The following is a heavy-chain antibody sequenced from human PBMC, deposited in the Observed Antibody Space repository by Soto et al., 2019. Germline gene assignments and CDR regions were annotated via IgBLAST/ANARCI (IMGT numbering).Heavy chain of an antibody. V-gene: IGHV4-4*07. Sequence: SETLSLTCNVSGGAISAFYWNWIRQPAGKGLEWVGRIYRSGHADYNPSLESRATMSIDPSKNEFSLTLASVTAADTAVYYCARSPSTSSIGSFDFWGRGTMVTVSS. D-gene: IGHD2-2*01. CDR2: IYRSGHA. CDR3: ARSPSTSSIGSFDF. J-gene: IGHJ3*01. CDR1: GGAISAFY.